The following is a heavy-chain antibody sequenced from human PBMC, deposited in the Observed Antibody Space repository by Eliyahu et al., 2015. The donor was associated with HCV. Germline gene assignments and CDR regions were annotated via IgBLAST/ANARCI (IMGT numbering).Heavy chain of an antibody. CDR1: GDSIIPYY. D-gene: IGHD3-10*01. V-gene: IGHV4-59*01. CDR3: TRFSFGKNWFDP. J-gene: IGHJ5*02. CDR2: VHYTGTT. Sequence: QVQLQESGPGLVKPSETLSLTCSVSGDSIIPYYWTWIRQPPGKGLEWIAYVHYTGTTNYNPSLKSRVTISVDTSKNQFSLELDSVTAADTAVYYCTRFSFGKNWFDPWGQGTLVTVSS.